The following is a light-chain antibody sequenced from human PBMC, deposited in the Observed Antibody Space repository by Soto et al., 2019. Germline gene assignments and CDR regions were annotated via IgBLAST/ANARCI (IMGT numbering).Light chain of an antibody. CDR3: QRYGGTPGT. V-gene: IGKV3-20*01. CDR1: QNVGSNF. J-gene: IGKJ1*01. Sequence: PGERSTLSFRASQNVGSNFLAWYQQKPGQAPRLLIYDASTRATGIPDRFSGSGSGTAFTLTISRLEPEDFAVYYCQRYGGTPGTFGQGTKVEIK. CDR2: DAS.